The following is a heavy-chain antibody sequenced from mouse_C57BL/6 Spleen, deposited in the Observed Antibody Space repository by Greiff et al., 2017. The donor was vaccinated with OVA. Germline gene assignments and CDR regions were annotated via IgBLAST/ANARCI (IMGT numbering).Heavy chain of an antibody. J-gene: IGHJ2*01. Sequence: EVKLVESGGGLVKPGGSLKLSCAASGFTFSDYGMHWVRQAPEKGLEWVAYISSGSSTIYYADTVKGRFTISRDNAKNTLFLQMTSLRSEDTAMYYCARQGYDYDGFDYWGQGTTLTVSS. CDR2: ISSGSSTI. CDR1: GFTFSDYG. V-gene: IGHV5-17*01. D-gene: IGHD2-4*01. CDR3: ARQGYDYDGFDY.